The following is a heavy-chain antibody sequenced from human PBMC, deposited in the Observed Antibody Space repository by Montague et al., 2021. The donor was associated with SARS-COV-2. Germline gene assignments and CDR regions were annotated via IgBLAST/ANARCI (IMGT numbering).Heavy chain of an antibody. Sequence: CAISGDSVSRHSGAWNWIRLYPSRGLEWLGRTYYRSKWYVDYAGSVRSRITINPDTSKNQFSLQMSSVTPDDTAVYYCARSKLLRSGYSSGWYGPGWFDPWGQGTPVTASS. CDR3: ARSKLLRSGYSSGWYGPGWFDP. CDR1: GDSVSRHSGA. V-gene: IGHV6-1*01. CDR2: TYYRSKWYV. J-gene: IGHJ5*02. D-gene: IGHD6-19*01.